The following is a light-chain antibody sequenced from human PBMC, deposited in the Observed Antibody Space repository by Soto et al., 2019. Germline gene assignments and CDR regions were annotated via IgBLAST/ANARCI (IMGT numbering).Light chain of an antibody. J-gene: IGLJ1*01. CDR2: DDS. CDR3: QVWDGSRDHYV. V-gene: IGLV3-21*02. CDR1: DIKIKS. Sequence: SYELAQPPSVSVAPGQTARITCGGSDIKIKSVHWYQQTPGQAPVLVVYDDSDRPSGIPERFSGSSSGNTATLTTTRVEAGDEADYFCQVWDGSRDHYVFATGTKVTVL.